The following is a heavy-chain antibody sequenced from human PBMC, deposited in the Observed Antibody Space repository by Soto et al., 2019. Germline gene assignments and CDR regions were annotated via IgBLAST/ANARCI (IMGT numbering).Heavy chain of an antibody. CDR2: IYHTGTS. CDR1: GGSISSSNW. J-gene: IGHJ6*02. Sequence: QVQLQESGPGLVNPSGTLSLTCAVSGGSISSSNWWSWVRQPPGRGLEWIGEIYHTGTSNYNPSLKSRVTISVDTSKNQCSLRLTSVTAADTAVYYCAGERAQGYGMDVWCQGTTVTVSS. V-gene: IGHV4-4*02. CDR3: AGERAQGYGMDV.